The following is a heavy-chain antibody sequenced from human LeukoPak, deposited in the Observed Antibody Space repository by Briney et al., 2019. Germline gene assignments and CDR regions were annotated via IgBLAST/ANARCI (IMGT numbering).Heavy chain of an antibody. V-gene: IGHV4-4*07. Sequence: PSETLSLTCTGSGGSISSYYWSWIRQPAGKGLEWIGRIYTSGSTNYNPSLTSRVPLSVATSKTQFSLKLSSVTAADTAVYYCAREIGSGSYYNVPYYFDYWGQGTLVTVSS. CDR1: GGSISSYY. CDR3: AREIGSGSYYNVPYYFDY. D-gene: IGHD3-10*01. J-gene: IGHJ4*02. CDR2: IYTSGST.